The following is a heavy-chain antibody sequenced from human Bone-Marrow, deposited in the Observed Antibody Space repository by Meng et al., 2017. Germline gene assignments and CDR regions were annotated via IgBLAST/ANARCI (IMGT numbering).Heavy chain of an antibody. D-gene: IGHD5-12*01. CDR3: ARVQSGYDSG. CDR1: GYTFTISA. CDR2: INTNTGNP. Sequence: VHSGSGSESPWASVEVSWQASGYTFTISAMTWVRQAPGQGVAWMGWINTNTGNPTYAQGSTGRFVFSLDPSVSTAYLQISSLKAEDTAVYYCARVQSGYDSGWGQGTLVTVSS. J-gene: IGHJ4*02. V-gene: IGHV7-4-1*02.